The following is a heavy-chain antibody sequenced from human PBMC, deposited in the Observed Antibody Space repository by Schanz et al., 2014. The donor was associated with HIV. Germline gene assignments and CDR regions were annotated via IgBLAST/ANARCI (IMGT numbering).Heavy chain of an antibody. J-gene: IGHJ6*02. D-gene: IGHD2-21*02. CDR2: IVPIFGPT. V-gene: IGHV1-69*01. Sequence: QVQLVQSGAEVKKPGSSVKVSCKPLGGTFRTYAVSWVRQAPGQGLEWMGGIVPIFGPTNYAQRFQGGVSIPADESTSTAYMELSGLRSEDTAVYYCTRAYCGADCSRFYYYGKDVWGQGTTVTVSS. CDR1: GGTFRTYA. CDR3: TRAYCGADCSRFYYYGKDV.